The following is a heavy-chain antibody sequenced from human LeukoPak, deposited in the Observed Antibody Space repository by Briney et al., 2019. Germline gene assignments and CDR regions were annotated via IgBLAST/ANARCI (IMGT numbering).Heavy chain of an antibody. CDR2: IGGGGENT. CDR1: GFTFNSHA. J-gene: IGHJ4*02. D-gene: IGHD1-14*01. Sequence: GGSLRLSCVASGFTFNSHALSWVRQAPGKGLEWVSTIGGGGENTYYADSVKGRFTISRDSSKNTVYLHMKSLRAEDTAVYFCAKVLTGSQDYWGQGTLVTVSS. V-gene: IGHV3-23*01. CDR3: AKVLTGSQDY.